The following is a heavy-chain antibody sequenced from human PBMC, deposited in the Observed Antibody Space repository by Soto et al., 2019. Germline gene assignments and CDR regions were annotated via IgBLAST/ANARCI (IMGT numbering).Heavy chain of an antibody. Sequence: GGSLRLSCAASGFTFSSYGMHWVRQAPGKGLEWVAVIWYDGSNKYYADSVKGRFTISRDNSKNTLYLQMNSLRAEDTAVYYCARDKNDFWSGYYTPFYWGQGTLVTVSS. CDR3: ARDKNDFWSGYYTPFY. CDR2: IWYDGSNK. D-gene: IGHD3-3*01. J-gene: IGHJ4*02. V-gene: IGHV3-33*01. CDR1: GFTFSSYG.